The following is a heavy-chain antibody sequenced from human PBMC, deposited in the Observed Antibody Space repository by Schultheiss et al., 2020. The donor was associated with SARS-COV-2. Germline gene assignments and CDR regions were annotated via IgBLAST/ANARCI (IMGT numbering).Heavy chain of an antibody. CDR2: ISGYNGNT. CDR3: AGGRDCSGGSCYSDWFDP. D-gene: IGHD2-15*01. Sequence: ASVKVSCKASGYTFTSYDINWVRQATGQGLEWMGWISGYNGNTNYAQKLQGRVTMTTDTSTSTAYMELRSLRSDDTAVYYCAGGRDCSGGSCYSDWFDPWGQGTLVTVSS. J-gene: IGHJ5*02. V-gene: IGHV1-18*01. CDR1: GYTFTSYD.